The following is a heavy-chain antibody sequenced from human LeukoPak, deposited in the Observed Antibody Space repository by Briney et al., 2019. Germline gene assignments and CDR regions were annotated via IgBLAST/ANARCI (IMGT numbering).Heavy chain of an antibody. V-gene: IGHV3-48*02. J-gene: IGHJ4*02. CDR2: ISSSSTI. Sequence: PGGSLRLSCAASGFTFSSYSMNWVRQAPGKGLEWVSYISSSSTIYYADSVKGRFTISRDNAKNSLYLQMNSLRDEDTAVYYCARDPVDYWGQGTLVTVSS. CDR3: ARDPVDY. CDR1: GFTFSSYS.